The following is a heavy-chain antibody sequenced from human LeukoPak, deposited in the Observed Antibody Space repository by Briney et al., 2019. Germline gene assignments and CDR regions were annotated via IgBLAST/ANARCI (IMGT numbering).Heavy chain of an antibody. CDR2: INGDGGET. D-gene: IGHD3-22*01. V-gene: IGHV3-43*02. Sequence: GGSLRLSCAASGFTFHDYAMHWVHQAPGKGLEWVSLINGDGGETYYGDSGKGRFTISRDNSKNSLYLQMNSLRTEDTAFYYCAKGMYYYDSSVYASAIDYWGQGTLVTVSS. CDR3: AKGMYYYDSSVYASAIDY. J-gene: IGHJ4*02. CDR1: GFTFHDYA.